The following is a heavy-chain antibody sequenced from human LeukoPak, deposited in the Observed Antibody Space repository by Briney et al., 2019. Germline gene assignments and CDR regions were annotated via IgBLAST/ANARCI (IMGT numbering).Heavy chain of an antibody. J-gene: IGHJ4*02. Sequence: SETLSLTCTVSGGSISSSSYYWGWIRQPPGKGLEWIGSIYYSGSTYYNPSLKSRVTISVDTSKNQFSLKLSSVTAADTAVYYCARGVWFGELSSWGQGTLVTVSS. CDR1: GGSISSSSYY. CDR2: IYYSGST. D-gene: IGHD3-10*01. CDR3: ARGVWFGELSS. V-gene: IGHV4-39*01.